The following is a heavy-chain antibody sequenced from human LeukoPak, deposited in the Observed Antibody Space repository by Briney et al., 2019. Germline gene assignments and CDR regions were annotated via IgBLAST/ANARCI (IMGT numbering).Heavy chain of an antibody. CDR3: ARDAFGARGIGGGLDI. J-gene: IGHJ3*02. Sequence: PGGSLRLSCAASGFTFSNYAMHWVRQAPGKGLEWVAVISYDGSNKYYADSVKGRFTISRDNSKNTLYLQMNSLRAEDTAVYYCARDAFGARGIGGGLDIWGQGTMVIVSS. CDR1: GFTFSNYA. D-gene: IGHD3-10*01. CDR2: ISYDGSNK. V-gene: IGHV3-30-3*01.